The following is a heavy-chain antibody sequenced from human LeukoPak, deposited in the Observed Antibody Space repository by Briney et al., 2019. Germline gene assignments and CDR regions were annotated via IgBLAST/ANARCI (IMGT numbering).Heavy chain of an antibody. Sequence: SETLSLTCTVSGGSISAYYWSWIRQPPGKGLQWIGYIYYSGGTNYNPSLKSRVTISVDTSKNQFSLKLTSVTAADTAVYYCASMVPAGYFDYWGQGTLVTVSS. J-gene: IGHJ4*02. CDR2: IYYSGGT. CDR3: ASMVPAGYFDY. D-gene: IGHD2-2*01. CDR1: GGSISAYY. V-gene: IGHV4-59*01.